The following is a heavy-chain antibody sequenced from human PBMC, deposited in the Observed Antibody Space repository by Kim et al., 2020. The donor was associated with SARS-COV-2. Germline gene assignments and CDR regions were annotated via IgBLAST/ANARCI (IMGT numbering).Heavy chain of an antibody. CDR2: IYYSGST. CDR3: ARDSATRSPGIAAARNYYDDGMDV. V-gene: IGHV4-61*01. J-gene: IGHJ6*02. CDR1: GGSVSSGSYY. Sequence: SETLSLTCTVSGGSVSSGSYYWSWIRQPPGKGLEWIGYIYYSGSTNYNPSLKSRVTISVDTSKNQFSLKLSSVTAADTAVYYCARDSATRSPGIAAARNYYDDGMDVWGQGTTVTVSS. D-gene: IGHD6-13*01.